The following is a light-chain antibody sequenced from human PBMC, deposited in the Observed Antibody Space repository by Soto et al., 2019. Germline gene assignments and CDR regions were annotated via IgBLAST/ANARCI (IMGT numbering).Light chain of an antibody. CDR2: AAY. CDR3: QQSYNSPQT. V-gene: IGKV1-39*01. CDR1: QSISSY. J-gene: IGKJ1*01. Sequence: DIQMTQSPSSLSASVGDRVTITCRASQSISSYLNWYQQKPGKAPKLLIYAAYSLQSGVQSRFSGSGSGTDFTLTIRSLQPEDFATYSCQQSYNSPQTFGRGTKVDIK.